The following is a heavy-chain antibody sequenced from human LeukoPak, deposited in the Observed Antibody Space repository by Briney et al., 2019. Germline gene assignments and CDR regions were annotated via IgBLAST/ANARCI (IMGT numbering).Heavy chain of an antibody. CDR1: GFTFSSYA. D-gene: IGHD3-22*01. V-gene: IGHV3-23*01. J-gene: IGHJ3*02. CDR3: AKGENYYDSSGYYFGFDAFDI. Sequence: PGGSLRLSCAASGFTFSSYAMSWVRQAPGKGLEWVSAISGSGGSTYYADSVKGRFTISRDNSKNTLYLQMNSLRAEDTAVYYCAKGENYYDSSGYYFGFDAFDIWGQGTMVTVSS. CDR2: ISGSGGST.